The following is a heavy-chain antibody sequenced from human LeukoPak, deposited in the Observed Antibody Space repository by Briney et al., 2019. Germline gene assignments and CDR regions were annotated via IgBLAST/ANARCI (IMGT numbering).Heavy chain of an antibody. CDR3: ARAEPGYCSGGSCFPMNH. Sequence: GASVKVSCKASGGNVVTYTISWVRQAPGQGLEWLGGIIPMFGSAKYPQKFQGRVTITADTLMTTTYMELNSLTSDDTAVYYCARAEPGYCSGGSCFPMNHWGQGTLVTVSS. V-gene: IGHV1-69*06. D-gene: IGHD2-15*01. CDR2: IIPMFGSA. J-gene: IGHJ5*02. CDR1: GGNVVTYT.